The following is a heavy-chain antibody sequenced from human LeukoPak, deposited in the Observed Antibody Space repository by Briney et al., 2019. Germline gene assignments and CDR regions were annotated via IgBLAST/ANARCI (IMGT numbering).Heavy chain of an antibody. CDR2: ISAYNGNT. J-gene: IGHJ6*02. CDR1: GYTFTSYG. D-gene: IGHD1-1*01. CDR3: ARDQLEGNYYYYGMDV. Sequence: GASVKVSCKASGYTFTSYGISWVRQAPGQGLEWMGWISAYNGNTNYAQKLQGRVTMTTDTSTSTAYMELRSLRSDDTAVYYCARDQLEGNYYYYGMDVWGQGTTVTVSS. V-gene: IGHV1-18*01.